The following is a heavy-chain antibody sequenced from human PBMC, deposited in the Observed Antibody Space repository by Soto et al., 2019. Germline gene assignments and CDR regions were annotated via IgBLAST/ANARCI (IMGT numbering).Heavy chain of an antibody. Sequence: ASVKVSCKASGYTFTSYYMHWVRQAPGQGLEWMGIINPSGGSTSYAQKFQGRVTMTRDTSTSTAYMELRSLRSDDTAVYYCARGSSWPFLYWGQGTLVTVSS. V-gene: IGHV1-46*01. CDR1: GYTFTSYY. D-gene: IGHD6-13*01. CDR3: ARGSSWPFLY. J-gene: IGHJ4*02. CDR2: INPSGGST.